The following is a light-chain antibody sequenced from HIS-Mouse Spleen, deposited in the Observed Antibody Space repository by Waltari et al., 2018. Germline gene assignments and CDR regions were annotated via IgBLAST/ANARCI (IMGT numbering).Light chain of an antibody. Sequence: DIQLTQSPSTLSASVGDRVTLTCRPSQSISSWLAWYQQKPGKAPKLLIYKASSLESGVPSRFSGSGSGTEFTLTISSLQPDDFATYYCQQYNSYSPFGGGTKVEIK. CDR2: KAS. CDR3: QQYNSYSP. V-gene: IGKV1-5*03. J-gene: IGKJ4*01. CDR1: QSISSW.